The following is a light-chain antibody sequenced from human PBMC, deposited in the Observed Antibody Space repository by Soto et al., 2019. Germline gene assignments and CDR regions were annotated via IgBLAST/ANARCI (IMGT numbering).Light chain of an antibody. CDR3: QQYNKWPPYT. Sequence: EIVMTQSPANLSVSPGERATLSCRASQSVSSNLAWYQQKPGQGPRLLIYGASTRATSIPARFSGSGSGTEFALTINSLQSEDFAVYYCQQYNKWPPYTLGQGTKLEIK. CDR1: QSVSSN. CDR2: GAS. V-gene: IGKV3-15*01. J-gene: IGKJ2*01.